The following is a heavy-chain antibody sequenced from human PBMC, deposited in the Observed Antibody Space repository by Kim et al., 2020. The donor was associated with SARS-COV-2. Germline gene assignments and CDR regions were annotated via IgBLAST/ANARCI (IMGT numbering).Heavy chain of an antibody. D-gene: IGHD3-9*01. Sequence: ASVKVSCKASGYTFTSYDINWVRQATGQGLEWMGWMNPNSGNTGYAQKFQGRVTMTRNTSISTAYMELSSLRSEDTAVYYCARGYFDWLGMDVWGQGTTVTVSS. V-gene: IGHV1-8*01. CDR2: MNPNSGNT. CDR1: GYTFTSYD. J-gene: IGHJ6*02. CDR3: ARGYFDWLGMDV.